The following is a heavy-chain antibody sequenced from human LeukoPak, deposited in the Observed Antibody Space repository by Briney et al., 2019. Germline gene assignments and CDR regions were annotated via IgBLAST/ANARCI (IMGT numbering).Heavy chain of an antibody. CDR3: ALLGWNEDYGMDV. CDR2: IWYNGDTK. J-gene: IGHJ6*02. CDR1: GFTFSTYG. D-gene: IGHD1-1*01. V-gene: IGHV3-33*08. Sequence: PGGSLRLSCAASGFTFSTYGFHWVRQAPGKGLEWVAVIWYNGDTKYYADSVKGRFTISRDNSKNTLSLQMNSLRVDDTAVYYCALLGWNEDYGMDVWGQGTTVTVSS.